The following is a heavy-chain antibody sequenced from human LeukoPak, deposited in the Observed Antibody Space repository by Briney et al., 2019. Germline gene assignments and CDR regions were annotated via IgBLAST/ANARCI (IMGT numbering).Heavy chain of an antibody. V-gene: IGHV3-48*02. J-gene: IGHJ4*02. CDR1: GFTFSSFT. CDR2: ITSTSGTI. Sequence: QPGGSLRLSCATSGFTFSSFTMIWLRQAPGRGLEWRSYITSTSGTIYYADSVKGRFTISRDNGKNSLYLQMNSLRDEDTAVYVCARERGGSWFDYWGQGTLVTVSS. CDR3: ARERGGSWFDY. D-gene: IGHD6-13*01.